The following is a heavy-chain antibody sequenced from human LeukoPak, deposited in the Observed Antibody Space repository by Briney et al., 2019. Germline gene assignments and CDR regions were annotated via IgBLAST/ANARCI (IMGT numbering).Heavy chain of an antibody. CDR2: IYYSGST. Sequence: SETLSLTCTVSGGSISSSSYYWGWIRQPPGKGLEWIGSIYYSGSTYCNPSLKSRVTISVDTSKNQFSLKLSSVTAADTAVYYCAGGLRYFDWLSTEHQYYFDYWGQGTLVTVSS. V-gene: IGHV4-39*01. CDR3: AGGLRYFDWLSTEHQYYFDY. CDR1: GGSISSSSYY. D-gene: IGHD3-9*01. J-gene: IGHJ4*02.